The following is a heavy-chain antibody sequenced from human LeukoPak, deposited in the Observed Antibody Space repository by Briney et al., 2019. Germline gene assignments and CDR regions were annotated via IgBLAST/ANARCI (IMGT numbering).Heavy chain of an antibody. V-gene: IGHV3-33*01. CDR2: IWYDGSNK. J-gene: IGHJ6*03. CDR1: GFTFSSYG. D-gene: IGHD3-16*01. Sequence: PGGSLRLSCAASGFTFSSYGMHWVRQAPGKGLEWVAVIWYDGSNKYYADSVKGRFTISRDNSKNTLHLQMNSLRAEDTAVYYCARVGGARYYYYYMDVWGKGTTVTVSS. CDR3: ARVGGARYYYYYMDV.